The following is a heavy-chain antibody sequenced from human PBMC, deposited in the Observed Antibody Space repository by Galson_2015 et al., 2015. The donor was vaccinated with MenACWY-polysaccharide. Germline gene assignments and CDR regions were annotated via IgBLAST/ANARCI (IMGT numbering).Heavy chain of an antibody. D-gene: IGHD1-26*01. Sequence: SLRLSCAASGFTVSSNYMSWVRQAPGKGLEWVSVIYSGGSTYYADSVKGRFTISRDNSKNTLYLQMNSLRAEDTAVYYCAREVDTNWVGATRGRAFDIWGQGTMVTVSS. CDR2: IYSGGST. V-gene: IGHV3-66*02. J-gene: IGHJ3*02. CDR1: GFTVSSNY. CDR3: AREVDTNWVGATRGRAFDI.